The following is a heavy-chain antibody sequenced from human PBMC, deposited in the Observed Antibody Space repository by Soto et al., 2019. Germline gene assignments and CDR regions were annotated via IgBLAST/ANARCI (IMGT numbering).Heavy chain of an antibody. Sequence: EVQLLESGGGLVQPGGSLRLSCAASGFTFSSYAMSWVRQAPGKGLEWVSAISGSGGSTYNADSVKGRFTNPRDTSKTTLYLQMNSLRAEDTAVYYCAKGQRYYYYYMAGWGKGTTVTVSS. CDR3: AKGQRYYYYYMAG. CDR1: GFTFSSYA. CDR2: ISGSGGST. J-gene: IGHJ6*03. D-gene: IGHD6-25*01. V-gene: IGHV3-23*01.